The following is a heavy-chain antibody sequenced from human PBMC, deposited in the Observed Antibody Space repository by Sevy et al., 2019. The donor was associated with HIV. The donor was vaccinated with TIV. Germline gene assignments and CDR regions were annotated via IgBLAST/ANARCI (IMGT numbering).Heavy chain of an antibody. D-gene: IGHD2-8*01. J-gene: IGHJ5*02. Sequence: GGSLRLSCTASGFTFSSYDMNWVRQAPGKGLEWVSKISSSGSSIYYAASGKGRFPISRDNAKNSLNLQMNSLRAEDTAVYYCTRNGGAFDNGFDPWGQGTLVTVSS. CDR3: TRNGGAFDNGFDP. CDR2: ISSSGSSI. CDR1: GFTFSSYD. V-gene: IGHV3-48*03.